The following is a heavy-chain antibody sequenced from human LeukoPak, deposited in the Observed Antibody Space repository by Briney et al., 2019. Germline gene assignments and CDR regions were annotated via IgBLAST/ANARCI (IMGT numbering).Heavy chain of an antibody. CDR2: IYPRDGST. V-gene: IGHV1-18*01. Sequence: ASVMVSCKASGYTFTSYGISWVRQAPGQGLEWMGMIYPRDGSTSYAQKFQGRVTVTRDTSTSTAYMELRSLRSDDTAVYYCARQVYSSSCYDYWGQGTLVTVSS. D-gene: IGHD6-13*01. CDR3: ARQVYSSSCYDY. CDR1: GYTFTSYG. J-gene: IGHJ4*02.